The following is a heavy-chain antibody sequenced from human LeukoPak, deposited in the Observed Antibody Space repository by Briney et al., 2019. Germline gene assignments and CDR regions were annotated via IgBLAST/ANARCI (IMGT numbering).Heavy chain of an antibody. CDR2: IRYDGSNK. CDR3: ARWDGMTSDAFDI. CDR1: GFTFSSYG. D-gene: IGHD1-26*01. Sequence: GGSLRLSCAASGFTFSSYGMHWVRQAPGKGLEWVAFIRYDGSNKYYADSVKGRFTISRDNSKNTLYLQMNSLRAEDTAVYYCARWDGMTSDAFDIWGQGTMVTVSS. V-gene: IGHV3-30*02. J-gene: IGHJ3*02.